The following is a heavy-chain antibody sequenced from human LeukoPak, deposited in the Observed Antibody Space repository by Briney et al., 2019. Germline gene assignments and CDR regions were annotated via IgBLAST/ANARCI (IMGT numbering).Heavy chain of an antibody. V-gene: IGHV3-74*01. CDR1: GFTFSSYW. CDR2: INSDGSST. J-gene: IGHJ6*02. D-gene: IGHD5-18*01. CDR3: ARGGYGRYYYGMDV. Sequence: GGSLRLSCAASGFTFSSYWMHWVRQAPGKGLVWVSRINSDGSSTSYADSVKGRFTISRDNAKNTLYLQMNSLRAEDTAVYYCARGGYGRYYYGMDVWGQGTTVTVSS.